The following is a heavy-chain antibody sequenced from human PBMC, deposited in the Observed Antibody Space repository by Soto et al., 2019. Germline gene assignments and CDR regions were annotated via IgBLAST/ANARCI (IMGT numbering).Heavy chain of an antibody. CDR2: ISDSGGST. J-gene: IGHJ4*02. Sequence: EVQLLESGGGLVQPGGSLRLSCTASGFTFSSYAMSWVRQAPGKGLEWVSSISDSGGSTYYADSVRGRFSISRDNSKNTLHLQINSLRAEDTALYYCAKAGPNSQGRNYFDYWGQGTRVTVSS. CDR3: AKAGPNSQGRNYFDY. D-gene: IGHD1-26*01. CDR1: GFTFSSYA. V-gene: IGHV3-23*01.